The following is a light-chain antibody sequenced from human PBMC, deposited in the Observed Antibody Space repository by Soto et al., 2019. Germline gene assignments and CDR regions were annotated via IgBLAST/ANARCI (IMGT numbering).Light chain of an antibody. CDR3: QQYGSSPPYT. CDR2: GAS. Sequence: EMVLTQSPGTLSLSPGERATLSCRASQSVSSSYLAWYQQKPGQAPRLLIYGASSRATCIPDRFSGSGSGTDFTLTISRLEPEDFAVYYCQQYGSSPPYTFGQGTKLAIK. J-gene: IGKJ2*01. CDR1: QSVSSSY. V-gene: IGKV3-20*01.